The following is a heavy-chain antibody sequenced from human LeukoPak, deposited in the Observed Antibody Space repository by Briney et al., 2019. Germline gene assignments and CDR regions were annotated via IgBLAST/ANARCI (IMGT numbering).Heavy chain of an antibody. Sequence: SETLSLTCTVYDGSISSYYWSWIRQPPGKGLEWIGYIFYSGSTNYNPSLKSRVTISVDTSKNQLSLKLSSVTAADTAVYYCARGAAKYGNYVSWGQGTLVTVSS. D-gene: IGHD4-11*01. V-gene: IGHV4-59*12. CDR1: DGSISSYY. J-gene: IGHJ5*02. CDR3: ARGAAKYGNYVS. CDR2: IFYSGST.